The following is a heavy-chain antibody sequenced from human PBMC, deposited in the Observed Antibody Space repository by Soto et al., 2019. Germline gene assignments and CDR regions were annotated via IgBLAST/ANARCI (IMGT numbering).Heavy chain of an antibody. CDR1: GYTFTSYG. Sequence: QVQLVQSGAEVKKPGASVKVSCKASGYTFTSYGISWVRQAPGQGLEWMGWISGYNGNTNYVQKLQGRVTMTTDTSTSTAYMEVRSLRPDDTAVYYCARDREGFGELGGDYWGQGTLVTVSS. D-gene: IGHD3-10*01. CDR2: ISGYNGNT. V-gene: IGHV1-18*01. CDR3: ARDREGFGELGGDY. J-gene: IGHJ4*02.